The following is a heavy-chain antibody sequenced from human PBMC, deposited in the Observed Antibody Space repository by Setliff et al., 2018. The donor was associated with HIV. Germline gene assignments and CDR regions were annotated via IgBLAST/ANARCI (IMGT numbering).Heavy chain of an antibody. CDR2: ISAYNGNT. D-gene: IGHD1-1*01. J-gene: IGHJ4*02. V-gene: IGHV1-18*01. CDR3: ARRARESTALHSDWNDVLFFDY. CDR1: GYTFTSYD. Sequence: ASVKVSCKASGYTFTSYDISWVRQAPGQGLEWMGWISAYNGNTNYAQKLQGRVTMTTDTSTSTAYMELRSLRSDDTAVYYCARRARESTALHSDWNDVLFFDYWGQGTLVTVSS.